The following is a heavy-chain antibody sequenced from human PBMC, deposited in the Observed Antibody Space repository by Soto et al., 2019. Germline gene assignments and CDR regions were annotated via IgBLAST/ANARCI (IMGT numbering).Heavy chain of an antibody. CDR1: GYTFTGYY. CDR2: INPNSGGT. CDR3: ARFGDIVATTGTYYYYYGMDV. Sequence: GASVKVSCKASGYTFTGYYMHWVRQAPGQGLKWMGWINPNSGGTNYAQKFQGWVTMTRDTSISTAYMELSRLRSDDTAVYYCARFGDIVATTGTYYYYYGMDVWGQGTTVTVSS. V-gene: IGHV1-2*04. D-gene: IGHD5-12*01. J-gene: IGHJ6*02.